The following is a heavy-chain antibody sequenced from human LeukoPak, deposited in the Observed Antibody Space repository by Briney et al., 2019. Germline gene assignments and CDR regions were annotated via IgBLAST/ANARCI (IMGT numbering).Heavy chain of an antibody. Sequence: GGSLRLSCTVSGFTVSSNSMSWVRQAPGKGLEWVAFIYSDNTHYSDSVKGRFTISRDNSKNTLYLQMNSLRAEDTAVYYCARRAGAYSHPYDYWGQGTLVTVSS. D-gene: IGHD4/OR15-4a*01. V-gene: IGHV3-53*01. CDR1: GFTVSSNS. J-gene: IGHJ4*02. CDR3: ARRAGAYSHPYDY. CDR2: IYSDNT.